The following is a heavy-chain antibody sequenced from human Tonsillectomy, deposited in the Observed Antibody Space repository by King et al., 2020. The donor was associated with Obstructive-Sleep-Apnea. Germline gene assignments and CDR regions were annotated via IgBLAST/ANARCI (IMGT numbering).Heavy chain of an antibody. CDR2: IYHNGST. Sequence: LQLPESGPGLVKPSQNLSLPCTVSGGSISTGDYYWRWIRQPPGKGLEWIGYIYHNGSTYYNPSLKSRGTISVDRSKNQFSLKLSSVTAADTAVYYCVRDLGYDILTGYSDYWGQGTLAT. D-gene: IGHD3-9*01. V-gene: IGHV4-30-4*01. CDR1: GGSISTGDYY. CDR3: VRDLGYDILTGYSDY. J-gene: IGHJ4*02.